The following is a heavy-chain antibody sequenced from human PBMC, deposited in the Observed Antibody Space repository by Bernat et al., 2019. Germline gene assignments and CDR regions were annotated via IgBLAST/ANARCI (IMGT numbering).Heavy chain of an antibody. Sequence: EVQLVESGGGLVQPGGSLRLSCAASGFSFNNNRMNWVRQASGKGLEWVANIEQDGSEKSYVDSVKGRFTISRDNAENSLYLQMNSLRAEDTAVYYCAKDPSIRSPFDYWGQGTLVTVSS. D-gene: IGHD2-2*02. CDR3: AKDPSIRSPFDY. J-gene: IGHJ4*02. V-gene: IGHV3-7*03. CDR2: IEQDGSEK. CDR1: GFSFNNNR.